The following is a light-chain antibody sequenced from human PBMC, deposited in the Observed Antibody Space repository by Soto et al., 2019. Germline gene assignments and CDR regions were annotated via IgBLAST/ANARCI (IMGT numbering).Light chain of an antibody. CDR3: QSYDKSLSASV. CDR2: GST. CDR1: GTSIGAGYD. Sequence: QSVLTQPPSVSGAPGQRVTISCTGSGTSIGAGYDVHWYQQLPGTAPKLLIYGSTNRPSGVPDRFSGSKSGTSASLTITGLHIEDEADYYRQSYDKSLSASVFGTGTKVTVL. V-gene: IGLV1-40*01. J-gene: IGLJ1*01.